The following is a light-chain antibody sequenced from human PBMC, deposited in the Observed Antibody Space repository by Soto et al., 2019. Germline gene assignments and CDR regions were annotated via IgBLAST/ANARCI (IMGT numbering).Light chain of an antibody. CDR2: EVD. Sequence: QSALTQPPSASGSPGQSVTISCTGTSDDIGTYNYVSWFQQHSGNAPKLIIYEVDKRPSWVPNRFSGSKSGNTASLTISGLQAEDEADYYCSSFVHKNNLLFGGGTKLTVL. V-gene: IGLV2-8*01. CDR1: SDDIGTYNY. CDR3: SSFVHKNNLL. J-gene: IGLJ2*01.